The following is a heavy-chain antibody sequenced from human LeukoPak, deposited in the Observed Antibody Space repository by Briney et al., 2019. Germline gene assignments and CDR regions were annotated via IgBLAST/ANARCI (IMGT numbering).Heavy chain of an antibody. Sequence: GGSLRLSCSASGFTDSGNYMSWVRQAPGKGLEWVSVIYSDGRTFYADSVKGRFTISRDHSMNTLYLQMNSLRAEDTAVYYCTGCPTGPLYFDHWGQGTLVTVSS. CDR2: IYSDGRT. CDR3: TGCPTGPLYFDH. CDR1: GFTDSGNY. D-gene: IGHD3-10*01. V-gene: IGHV3-66*01. J-gene: IGHJ4*02.